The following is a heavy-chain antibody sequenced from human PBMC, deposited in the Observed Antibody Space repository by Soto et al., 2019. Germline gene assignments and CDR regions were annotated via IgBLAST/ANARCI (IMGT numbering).Heavy chain of an antibody. D-gene: IGHD2-2*01. CDR2: INHSGST. CDR1: GGSFSGYY. Sequence: SETLSLTRAVYGGSFSGYYWSWVPPPPGKGLEWIGEINHSGSTNYNPSLKSRVTISVDTSKNQFSLKLSSVTAADTAVYYCARGRSRPPRVKNRYFDLWGRGTLVTVSS. V-gene: IGHV4-34*01. J-gene: IGHJ2*01. CDR3: ARGRSRPPRVKNRYFDL.